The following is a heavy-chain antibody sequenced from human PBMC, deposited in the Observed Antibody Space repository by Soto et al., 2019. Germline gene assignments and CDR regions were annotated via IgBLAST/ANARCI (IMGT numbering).Heavy chain of an antibody. J-gene: IGHJ6*02. D-gene: IGHD2-15*01. CDR1: GDSVNSGYYY. V-gene: IGHV4-61*01. Sequence: LSLTCSVSGDSVNSGYYYWNWIRQPPGMRPEWIGYVSYSGTNYNPSLRSRLTISSDKSKNQFSLRLSSVTAADTAVYYCARVPRSGGSSYYGLDVWGQGIGVTVSS. CDR3: ARVPRSGGSSYYGLDV. CDR2: VSYSGT.